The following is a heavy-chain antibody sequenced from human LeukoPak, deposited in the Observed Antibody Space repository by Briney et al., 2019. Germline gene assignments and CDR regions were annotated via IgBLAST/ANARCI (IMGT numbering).Heavy chain of an antibody. CDR3: ASRYDSSGQPFDY. V-gene: IGHV3-23*01. Sequence: GGSLRLSCAASGFTFSSYAMSWVRQAPGKGLEWVSAISGSGGSTYYADSVKGRFTISRDNSKNTLYLQMSSLRAEDTAVYYCASRYDSSGQPFDYWGQGTLVTVSS. CDR2: ISGSGGST. D-gene: IGHD3-22*01. J-gene: IGHJ4*02. CDR1: GFTFSSYA.